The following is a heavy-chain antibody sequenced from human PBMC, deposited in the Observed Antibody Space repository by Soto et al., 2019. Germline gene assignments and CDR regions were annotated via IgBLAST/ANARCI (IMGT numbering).Heavy chain of an antibody. Sequence: PGGSLRLSCAASGFTFSTQAMHWVRQAPGKGLEWVAVISYDGSKIYYADSVKGRFTISRDNSKNTLYLQMNSLRAEDTAVYYCARDRRKFYYFDPWARGSLVTVSS. CDR1: GFTFSTQA. D-gene: IGHD3-3*01. CDR2: ISYDGSKI. J-gene: IGHJ4*02. V-gene: IGHV3-30-3*01. CDR3: ARDRRKFYYFDP.